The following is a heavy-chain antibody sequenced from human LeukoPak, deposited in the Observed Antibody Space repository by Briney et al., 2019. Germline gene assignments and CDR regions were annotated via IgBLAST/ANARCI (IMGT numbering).Heavy chain of an antibody. V-gene: IGHV3-11*04. D-gene: IGHD5-18*01. CDR3: ARVAIQLWLYYFDY. J-gene: IGHJ4*02. CDR1: GFTFSDYY. CDR2: ISSSGSTI. Sequence: GGSLRLSCAASGFTFSDYYMSWIRQAPGKGLEWVSYISSSGSTIYYADSVKGRFTISRDNAKNSLYLQMNSLRAEDTAVYYCARVAIQLWLYYFDYWGQGTLVTASS.